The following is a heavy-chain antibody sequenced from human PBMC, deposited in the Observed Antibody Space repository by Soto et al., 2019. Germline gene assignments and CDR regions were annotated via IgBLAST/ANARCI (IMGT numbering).Heavy chain of an antibody. Sequence: PSETLSLTCTVSGGSISTYYWSWIRQPAGKGLEWIGRIDTSGNTNYNPSLKSRVTMSVDTSKKQFSLKLTSVTAADTAVYYCAGYNWNYYFDPWGQGTLVTVSS. CDR3: AGYNWNYYFDP. J-gene: IGHJ5*02. V-gene: IGHV4-4*07. CDR1: GGSISTYY. CDR2: IDTSGNT. D-gene: IGHD1-7*01.